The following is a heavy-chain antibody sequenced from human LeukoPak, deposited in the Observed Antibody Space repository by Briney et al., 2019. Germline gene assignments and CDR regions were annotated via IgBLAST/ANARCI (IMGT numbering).Heavy chain of an antibody. J-gene: IGHJ6*03. D-gene: IGHD7-27*01. CDR3: ASKGWTTPGDLQYYYYYYYMDV. Sequence: ASVKVSCKASGYTFTSYDINWVRQATGQGLEWMGWMNPNSGNTGYAQKFQGRVTMTRNTSISTAYMELSSLRSEDTAVYYCASKGWTTPGDLQYYYYYYYMDVWGKGTTVTVSS. V-gene: IGHV1-8*01. CDR1: GYTFTSYD. CDR2: MNPNSGNT.